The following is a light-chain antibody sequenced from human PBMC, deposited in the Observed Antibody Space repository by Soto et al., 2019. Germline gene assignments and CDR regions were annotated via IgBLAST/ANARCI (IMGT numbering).Light chain of an antibody. J-gene: IGKJ1*01. CDR2: DAS. Sequence: IVLTQSPATLSFPPGERATLSCRASQSVSSYLAWYQQKPGQAPRLLIYDASNRATGIPARFSGSGSGIDFTLTISSLEPEDFAIYYCQQRSNWRTFGQGTKVDIK. V-gene: IGKV3-11*01. CDR3: QQRSNWRT. CDR1: QSVSSY.